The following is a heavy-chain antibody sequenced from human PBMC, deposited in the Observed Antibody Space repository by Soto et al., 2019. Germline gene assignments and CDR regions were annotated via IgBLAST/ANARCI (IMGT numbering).Heavy chain of an antibody. V-gene: IGHV1-46*01. J-gene: IGHJ5*02. CDR1: GYTFTSYY. Sequence: ASVKVSCKASGYTFTSYYMHWVRQAPGQGLEWMGIINPSGGSTSYAQKFQGRVTMTRDTSTSTVYMELSSLRSEDTAVYYCAISFITMVREDTNCFDPSGQGTLVIVTS. D-gene: IGHD3-10*01. CDR2: INPSGGST. CDR3: AISFITMVREDTNCFDP.